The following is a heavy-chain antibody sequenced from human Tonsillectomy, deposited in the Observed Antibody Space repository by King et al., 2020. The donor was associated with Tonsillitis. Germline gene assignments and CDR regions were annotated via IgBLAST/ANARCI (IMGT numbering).Heavy chain of an antibody. CDR3: AKAASNYDILTGYYYFDY. Sequence: VQLVESGGGLVQPGGSLRLSCAASGFTFSSYAMSWVRQAPGKGLEWVSGISGSGGSTYYADSVKGRFTISSDNSNNTLNLQMNSLRAEDTAVSYCAKAASNYDILTGYYYFDYWGQGTLVTVSS. CDR2: ISGSGGST. V-gene: IGHV3-23*04. CDR1: GFTFSSYA. J-gene: IGHJ4*02. D-gene: IGHD3-9*01.